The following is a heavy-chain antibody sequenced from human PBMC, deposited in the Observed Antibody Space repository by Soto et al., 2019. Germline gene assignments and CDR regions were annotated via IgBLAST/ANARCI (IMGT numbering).Heavy chain of an antibody. V-gene: IGHV1-69*12. D-gene: IGHD6-6*01. CDR3: ERADGGRSSQHYGMDV. J-gene: IGHJ6*02. CDR2: IIPIFGTA. Sequence: QVQLVQSGAEVKKPGSSVKVSCKASGGTFSSYAISWVRQAPGQGLEWMGGIIPIFGTANYAQKFQGRVTIPADQSTSTAYMELRRLRSEDTAGYYGERADGGRSSQHYGMDVWGQGTTVTVSS. CDR1: GGTFSSYA.